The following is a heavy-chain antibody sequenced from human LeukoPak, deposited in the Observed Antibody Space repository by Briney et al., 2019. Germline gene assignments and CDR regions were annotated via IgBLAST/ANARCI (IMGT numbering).Heavy chain of an antibody. CDR3: AKEGQVGALYYMDV. Sequence: GGSLRLSCATSGFTFRSYGMHWVRQAPGKGLEWVAFIRYDGNNKYYTDSVKGRFSISRDNSKNTLSLQMNSLRVDDTAVYYCAKEGQVGALYYMDVWGKGTTVTVSS. CDR1: GFTFRSYG. CDR2: IRYDGNNK. J-gene: IGHJ6*03. D-gene: IGHD3-3*01. V-gene: IGHV3-30*02.